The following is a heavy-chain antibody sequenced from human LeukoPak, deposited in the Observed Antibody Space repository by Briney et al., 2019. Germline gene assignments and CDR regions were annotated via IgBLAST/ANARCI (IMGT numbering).Heavy chain of an antibody. D-gene: IGHD3-10*01. J-gene: IGHJ4*02. CDR3: ARVSYGSRLGYFDY. Sequence: ASVTVSCKASGYTFTSYGISWVRQAPGQGLEWMGWISVYNGNTNYAQKLQGRVTMTTDTSTSTAYMVLRSLRSDDTAVYYCARVSYGSRLGYFDYWGQGTLVTVSS. CDR2: ISVYNGNT. V-gene: IGHV1-18*01. CDR1: GYTFTSYG.